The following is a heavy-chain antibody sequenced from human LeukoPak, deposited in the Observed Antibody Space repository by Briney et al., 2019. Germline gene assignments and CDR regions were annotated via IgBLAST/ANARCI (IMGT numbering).Heavy chain of an antibody. V-gene: IGHV4-4*07. CDR3: AREGVIVVVITTAGAFDI. D-gene: IGHD3-22*01. CDR2: IYTSGST. CDR1: GGSISSYY. J-gene: IGHJ3*02. Sequence: SETLSLTCTVSGGSISSYYWSWIRQPAGKGLEWIGRIYTSGSTNYNPSLKSRVTMSVDTSKNQFSLKLSSVTAADTAVYYCAREGVIVVVITTAGAFDIWGQGTMVTVSS.